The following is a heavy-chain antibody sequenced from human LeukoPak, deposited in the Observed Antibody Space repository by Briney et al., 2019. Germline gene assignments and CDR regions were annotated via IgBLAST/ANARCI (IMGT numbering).Heavy chain of an antibody. CDR3: AKEIYAYGSRGFDY. V-gene: IGHV3-23*01. CDR1: QFTFSYYA. Sequence: PGGSLRLSCSGSQFTFSYYAMTWVRQAPGKGLEWVSGISSSGDYTYYADSVKGRFTISRDNSKNTLYLQLNSLRVEDTAVYYCAKEIYAYGSRGFDYWGQGTLVTVSS. CDR2: ISSSGDYT. J-gene: IGHJ4*02. D-gene: IGHD3-10*01.